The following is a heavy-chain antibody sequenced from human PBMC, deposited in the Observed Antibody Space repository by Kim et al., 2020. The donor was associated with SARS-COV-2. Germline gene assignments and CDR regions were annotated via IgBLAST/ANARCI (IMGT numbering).Heavy chain of an antibody. CDR1: GGTFSSYA. CDR2: IIPIFGTA. D-gene: IGHD3-3*01. V-gene: IGHV1-69*13. Sequence: SVKVSCKASGGTFSSYAISWVRQAPGQGLEWMGGIIPIFGTANYAQKFQGRVTITADESTSTAYMELSSLRSEDTAVYYCASHRRGFLEWHHFDYWGQGTLVTVSS. J-gene: IGHJ4*02. CDR3: ASHRRGFLEWHHFDY.